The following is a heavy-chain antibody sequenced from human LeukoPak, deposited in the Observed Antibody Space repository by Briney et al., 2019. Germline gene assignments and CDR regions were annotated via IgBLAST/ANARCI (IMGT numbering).Heavy chain of an antibody. D-gene: IGHD3-22*01. V-gene: IGHV3-7*01. CDR1: GFTFSSYW. Sequence: GGSLRLSCAASGFTFSSYWMTWVRQAPGKGLEWVADIKEDGSEKYYVDSVKGRFTISRDNAKNSLYLQMNSLRDEDTAVYYCARPRDDRTRFDPWGQGTLVTVSS. CDR3: ARPRDDRTRFDP. J-gene: IGHJ5*02. CDR2: IKEDGSEK.